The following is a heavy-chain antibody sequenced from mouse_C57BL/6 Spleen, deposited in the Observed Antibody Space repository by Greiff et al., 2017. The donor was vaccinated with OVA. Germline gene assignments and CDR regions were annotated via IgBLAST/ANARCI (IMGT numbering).Heavy chain of an antibody. CDR3: VRQGDYDEVPNFDY. CDR2: IRSKSNNYAT. D-gene: IGHD2-4*01. Sequence: EVQVVESGGGLVQPKGSLKLSCAASGFSFNTYAMNWVRQAPGKGLEWVARIRSKSNNYATYYADSVKDRFTISRDDSESMLYLQMNNLKTEDTAMYYCVRQGDYDEVPNFDYWGQGTTLTVSS. J-gene: IGHJ2*01. CDR1: GFSFNTYA. V-gene: IGHV10-1*01.